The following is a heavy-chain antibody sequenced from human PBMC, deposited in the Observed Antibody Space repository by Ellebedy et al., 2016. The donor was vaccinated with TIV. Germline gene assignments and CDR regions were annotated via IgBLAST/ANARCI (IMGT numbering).Heavy chain of an antibody. CDR3: ARGGSGTYIHHAFDY. CDR2: FGISGDTT. V-gene: IGHV3-23*01. Sequence: GESLKISCAASGFTFSSYAMSWVRQAPGKGLEWVSGFGISGDTTYYADSVQGRFTLSRDNSKNTLYLQMNSLRVEDTATYYCARGGSGTYIHHAFDYWGQGTLVTVSS. CDR1: GFTFSSYA. J-gene: IGHJ4*02. D-gene: IGHD1-14*01.